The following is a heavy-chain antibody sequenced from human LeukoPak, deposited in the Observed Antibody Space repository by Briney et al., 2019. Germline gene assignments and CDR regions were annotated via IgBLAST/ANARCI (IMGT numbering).Heavy chain of an antibody. CDR2: ISAYNGNT. J-gene: IGHJ6*02. V-gene: IGHV1-18*01. D-gene: IGHD6-19*01. CDR1: GYTFTSYG. CDR3: ARVGPNSSGWYADYYYYGMDV. Sequence: ASVKVSCKASGYTFTSYGISWVRQAPGQGLEWMGWISAYNGNTNYAQKLQGRVTMTTDTSTGTAYMELRSLRSDDTAVYYCARVGPNSSGWYADYYYYGMDVWGQGTTVTVSS.